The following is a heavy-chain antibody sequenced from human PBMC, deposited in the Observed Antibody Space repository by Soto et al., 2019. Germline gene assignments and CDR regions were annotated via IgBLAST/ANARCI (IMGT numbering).Heavy chain of an antibody. CDR3: ASSTLGYCSGGSCPSFDS. V-gene: IGHV4-34*01. CDR1: GGSFSGYY. D-gene: IGHD2-15*01. J-gene: IGHJ4*02. Sequence: QVQLQQWGAGLLKPSETLSLTCAVYGGSFSGYYWSWIRQPPGKGLEWIGEINHSGSTNYNPSLKSRVTIAVDTSKNQFSLKLSSVTAADTAVYYCASSTLGYCSGGSCPSFDSWGQGTLVTVSS. CDR2: INHSGST.